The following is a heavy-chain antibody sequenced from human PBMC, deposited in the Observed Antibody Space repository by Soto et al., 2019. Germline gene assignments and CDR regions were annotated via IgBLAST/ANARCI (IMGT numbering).Heavy chain of an antibody. J-gene: IGHJ4*02. V-gene: IGHV1-69*13. CDR2: IIPIFGTA. Sequence: GAAVKVSCKASGGTFSSYAISWVRQAPGQGLEWMGGIIPIFGTANYAQKFQGRVTITADESTSTAYMELSGLRSEDTAVYYCARAIAAAGPGGDYWGQGTLVTVS. CDR3: ARAIAAAGPGGDY. CDR1: GGTFSSYA. D-gene: IGHD6-13*01.